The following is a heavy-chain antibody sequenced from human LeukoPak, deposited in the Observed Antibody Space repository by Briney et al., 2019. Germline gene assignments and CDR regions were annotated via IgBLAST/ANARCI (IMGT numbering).Heavy chain of an antibody. J-gene: IGHJ4*02. CDR3: SKDLERHTIGYFDC. Sequence: GGSLRLSCAASGFTFSNYAMSWVRQAPGKGLEWVSSLSGSEHDTRYADSARGRFTISRDNSENLLFLQMTSLRAEDTAIYYCSKDLERHTIGYFDCWGRGILVTVSS. V-gene: IGHV3-23*01. D-gene: IGHD1-1*01. CDR2: LSGSEHDT. CDR1: GFTFSNYA.